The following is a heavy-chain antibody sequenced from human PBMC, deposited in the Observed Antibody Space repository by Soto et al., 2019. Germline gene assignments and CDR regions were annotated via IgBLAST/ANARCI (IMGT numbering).Heavy chain of an antibody. Sequence: TLSLTCAVSGDSISNNNWWNWVRQPPGKGLEWIGEIHHSGSTNSNPSLKSRVTISVDKSKNQFSLRLTAVTAADTAVYFCAREPSGNQAFDYWGQGTLVTVS. CDR2: IHHSGST. CDR3: AREPSGNQAFDY. V-gene: IGHV4-4*01. J-gene: IGHJ4*02. D-gene: IGHD3-10*01. CDR1: GDSISNNNW.